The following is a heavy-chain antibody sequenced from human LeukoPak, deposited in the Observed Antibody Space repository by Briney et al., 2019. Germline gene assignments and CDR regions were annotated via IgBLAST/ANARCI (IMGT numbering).Heavy chain of an antibody. CDR3: ARDLGYCSSTSCSSTGEEDAFDI. V-gene: IGHV1-69*13. D-gene: IGHD2-2*01. CDR2: IIPIFGTA. Sequence: SVKVSCMASGGTFSSYAISWVRQAPGQGLEWMGGIIPIFGTANYAQKFQGRVTITADESTSTAYMELSSLRSEDTAVYYCARDLGYCSSTSCSSTGEEDAFDIWGQGTMVTVSS. CDR1: GGTFSSYA. J-gene: IGHJ3*02.